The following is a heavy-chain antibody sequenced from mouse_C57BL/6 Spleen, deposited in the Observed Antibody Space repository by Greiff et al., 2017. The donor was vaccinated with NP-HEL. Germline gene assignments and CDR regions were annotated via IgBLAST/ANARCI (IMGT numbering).Heavy chain of an antibody. CDR1: GFTFSSYT. D-gene: IGHD3-1*01. CDR2: ISGGGGNT. V-gene: IGHV5-9*01. J-gene: IGHJ2*01. Sequence: EVQLVESGGGLVKPGGSLKLSCAASGFTFSSYTMSWVRQTPEKRLEWVATISGGGGNTYYPVSVKGRFTISRDNAKNTLYLQMSSLRSEDTALYYCARLTSGSYYFDYWGQGTTLTVSS. CDR3: ARLTSGSYYFDY.